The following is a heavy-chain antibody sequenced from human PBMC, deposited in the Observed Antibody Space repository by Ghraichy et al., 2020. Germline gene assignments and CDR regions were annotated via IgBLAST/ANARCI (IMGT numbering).Heavy chain of an antibody. V-gene: IGHV1-2*02. CDR1: GYTFTGYY. J-gene: IGHJ3*02. CDR3: ARDPLLDPHFTDAFDI. Sequence: ASVKVSCKASGYTFTGYYMHWVRQAPGQGLEWMGWINPNSGGTNYAQKFQGRVTMTRDTSISTAYMELSRLRSDDTAVYYCARDPLLDPHFTDAFDIWGQGTMVTVSS. D-gene: IGHD3-10*01. CDR2: INPNSGGT.